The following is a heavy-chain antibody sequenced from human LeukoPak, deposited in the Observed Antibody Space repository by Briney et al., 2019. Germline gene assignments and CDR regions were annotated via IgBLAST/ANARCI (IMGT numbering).Heavy chain of an antibody. CDR1: GGSISSYY. D-gene: IGHD3-16*01. Sequence: SETLSLTCTVSGGSISSYYWSWIRQPPGKGLEWIGYIYYSGSTNYNPSLKSRVTISVDTSKNQFSLKLSSVTAADTAVYYCARGLRLGELRDYWGQGTLVTVSS. V-gene: IGHV4-59*12. CDR3: ARGLRLGELRDY. J-gene: IGHJ4*02. CDR2: IYYSGST.